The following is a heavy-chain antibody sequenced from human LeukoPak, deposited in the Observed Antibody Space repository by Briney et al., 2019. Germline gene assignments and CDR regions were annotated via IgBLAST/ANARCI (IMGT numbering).Heavy chain of an antibody. J-gene: IGHJ4*02. CDR3: GRDVDTSKVDY. CDR1: GFTFSSYS. Sequence: PGGSLTLSCTASGFTFSSYSMNWVRQAPGKGLEWVSSISSSSSYIYYADSVKGRFTISNDNAKNSLYLQMNSVTTEDTAVYYCGRDVDTSKVDYWGQGTLVTVSS. V-gene: IGHV3-21*01. D-gene: IGHD5-18*01. CDR2: ISSSSSYI.